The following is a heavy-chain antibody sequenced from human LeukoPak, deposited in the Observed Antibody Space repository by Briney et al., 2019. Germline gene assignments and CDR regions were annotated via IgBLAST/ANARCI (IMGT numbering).Heavy chain of an antibody. J-gene: IGHJ4*02. CDR1: GGTFSSYA. CDR3: ARAKWLQPPDY. D-gene: IGHD5-24*01. CDR2: IIPIFGTA. Sequence: GASVKVSCTASGGTFSSYAISWVRQAPGQGLEWMGGIIPIFGTANYAQKFQGRVTITTNESTSTAYMELSSLRSEDTAVYYCARAKWLQPPDYWGQGTLVTVSS. V-gene: IGHV1-69*05.